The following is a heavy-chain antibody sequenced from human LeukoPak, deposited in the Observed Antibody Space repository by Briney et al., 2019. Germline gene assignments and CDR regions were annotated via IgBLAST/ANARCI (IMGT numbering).Heavy chain of an antibody. CDR1: GGSFSGYY. V-gene: IGHV4-34*01. D-gene: IGHD3-10*01. CDR2: INHSGST. J-gene: IGHJ6*03. CDR3: ARGVRITMVRGVISPMDV. Sequence: SESLSLTCAVYGGSFSGYYWSWIRQPPGKGLEWIGEINHSGSTNYNPSLKSRVTISVDTSKNQFSLKLRSVTAADTAVYYCARGVRITMVRGVISPMDVWGKGTTVTVSS.